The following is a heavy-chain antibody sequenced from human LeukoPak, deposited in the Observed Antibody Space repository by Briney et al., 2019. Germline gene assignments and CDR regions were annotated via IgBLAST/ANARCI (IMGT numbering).Heavy chain of an antibody. Sequence: SETLSLTCAVYGGSFSGYYWSWIRQPPGKGLEWIGEINHSGSTNYNPSLKSRVTISVDTSKNQSSLKLSSVTAADTAVYYCAREVTNNAFDIWGQGTMVTVSS. CDR2: INHSGST. V-gene: IGHV4-34*01. CDR1: GGSFSGYY. J-gene: IGHJ3*02. CDR3: AREVTNNAFDI. D-gene: IGHD4-17*01.